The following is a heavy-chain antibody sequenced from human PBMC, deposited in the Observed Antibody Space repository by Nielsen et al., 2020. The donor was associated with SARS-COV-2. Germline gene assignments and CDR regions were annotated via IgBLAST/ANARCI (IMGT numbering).Heavy chain of an antibody. CDR1: GGTFSSYA. V-gene: IGHV1-69*04. Sequence: SVKVSCKASGGTFSSYAISWVRQAPGQGLEWMGRIIPILGIANYAQKFQGRVTITADKSTSTAYMELSSLRSEDTAVYYCARDHDNWNYFDYWGQGTLVTVSS. CDR3: ARDHDNWNYFDY. CDR2: IIPILGIA. D-gene: IGHD1-20*01. J-gene: IGHJ4*02.